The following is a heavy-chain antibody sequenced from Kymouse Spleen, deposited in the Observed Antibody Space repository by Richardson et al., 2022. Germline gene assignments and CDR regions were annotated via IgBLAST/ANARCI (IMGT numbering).Heavy chain of an antibody. V-gene: IGHV3-7*01. CDR1: GFTFSSYW. CDR2: IKQDGSEK. CDR3: ASYYYDSSGYYSYAFDI. J-gene: IGHJ3*02. D-gene: IGHD3-22*01. Sequence: EVQLVESGGGLVQPGGSLRLSCAASGFTFSSYWMSWVRQAPGKGLEWVANIKQDGSEKYYVDSVKGRFTISRDNAKNSLYLQMNSLRAEDTAVYYCASYYYDSSGYYSYAFDIWGQGTMVTVSS.